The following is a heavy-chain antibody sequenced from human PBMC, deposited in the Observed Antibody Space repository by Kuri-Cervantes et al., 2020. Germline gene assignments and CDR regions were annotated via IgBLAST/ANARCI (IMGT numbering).Heavy chain of an antibody. CDR2: ISYDGSNK. D-gene: IGHD1-26*01. CDR3: AREHIVGATTRYYFDY. CDR1: GFTFSSYA. V-gene: IGHV3-30-3*01. J-gene: IGHJ4*02. Sequence: GSLRLSCAASGFTFSSYAMHWVRQAPGKGLEWVAVISYDGSNKYYADSVKGRFTISRDNSKNTLYLQMNSLRAEDTAVYYCAREHIVGATTRYYFDYWGQGTLVTVSS.